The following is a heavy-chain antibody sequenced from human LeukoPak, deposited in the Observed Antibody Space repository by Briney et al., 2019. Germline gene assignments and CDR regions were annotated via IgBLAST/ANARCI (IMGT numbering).Heavy chain of an antibody. V-gene: IGHV3-53*01. CDR1: GFTVSSSY. Sequence: GGSLRLSCAASGFTVSSSYMTWVRQAPGKGLGWVSVIYSGGNTYYADSVKGRFTFSRDNSRNTIYLQMNNLRAEDTAIYYCVRRANTHWGLVSWGEGTLVTVSS. J-gene: IGHJ5*02. CDR3: VRRANTHWGLVS. CDR2: IYSGGNT. D-gene: IGHD7-27*01.